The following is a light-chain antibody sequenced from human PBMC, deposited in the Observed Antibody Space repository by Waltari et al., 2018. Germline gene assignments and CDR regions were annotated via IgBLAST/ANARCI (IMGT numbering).Light chain of an antibody. CDR3: SAYSSSSRV. V-gene: IGLV2-14*03. J-gene: IGLJ1*01. CDR1: SSDVGGYNY. CDR2: EVS. Sequence: QSALTQPASVSGSPGQSIAISCPGPSSDVGGYNYVSWYQQDPGKAPKLIIYEVSNRPSGISNRFSGSKSGNTASLTISGLQAEDEADYYCSAYSSSSRVFGTGTKVTVL.